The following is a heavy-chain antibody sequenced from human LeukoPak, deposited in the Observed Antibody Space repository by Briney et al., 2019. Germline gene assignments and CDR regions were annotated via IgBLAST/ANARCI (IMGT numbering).Heavy chain of an antibody. Sequence: SQTLSLTCTVSGGSISSYYWSWIRQPAGKGLEWIGRIYTSGSTNYNPSLKSRVTMSVDTSKNQFSLKLTSVTAADTAVYYCASPHDSSTNDAFDIWGRGTMVTVSS. CDR3: ASPHDSSTNDAFDI. D-gene: IGHD6-13*01. CDR2: IYTSGST. J-gene: IGHJ3*02. CDR1: GGSISSYY. V-gene: IGHV4-4*07.